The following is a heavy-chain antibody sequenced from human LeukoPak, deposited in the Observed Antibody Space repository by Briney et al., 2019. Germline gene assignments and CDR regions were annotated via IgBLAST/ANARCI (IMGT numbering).Heavy chain of an antibody. Sequence: SETLSLTCTVSGASISRGGYYWSWIRQHPGKGLEWIGYIYHSGSTYYNPSLKSRVTISVDTSKNQFSLNLSSVTAADTAVYYCARVPMGASYYYMDAWGRGTTVTVSS. D-gene: IGHD1-26*01. CDR1: GASISRGGYY. CDR3: ARVPMGASYYYMDA. V-gene: IGHV4-31*03. J-gene: IGHJ6*03. CDR2: IYHSGST.